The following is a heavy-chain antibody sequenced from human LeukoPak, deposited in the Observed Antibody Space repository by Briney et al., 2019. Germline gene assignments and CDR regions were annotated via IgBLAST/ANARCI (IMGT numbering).Heavy chain of an antibody. CDR3: ARVVDYDTSGYQTKNWFDP. V-gene: IGHV5-51*01. D-gene: IGHD3-22*01. Sequence: GESLKISCKISGYILTRNWIGWVRQVPGKGLEWMGIIYVGDSDTRYRPSFQGQVPISADQSINTAYLQWSSLKASDTAMYYCARVVDYDTSGYQTKNWFDPWGQGTLVTVSS. CDR1: GYILTRNW. J-gene: IGHJ5*02. CDR2: IYVGDSDT.